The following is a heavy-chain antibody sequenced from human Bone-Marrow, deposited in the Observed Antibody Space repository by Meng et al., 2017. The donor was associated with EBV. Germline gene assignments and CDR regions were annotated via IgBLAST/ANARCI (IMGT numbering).Heavy chain of an antibody. Sequence: QGLLVQSAAEVKKPGSSVKVSCKTSGGPFRNYAVSWVRQAPGQGLEWLGGFLPTLGAPNYAQKFHGRVTITADESTSTHYMDLSSLRSDDTAVYYCASESGRGYTPDYWGQGTLVTVSS. CDR1: GGPFRNYA. D-gene: IGHD3-10*01. J-gene: IGHJ4*02. V-gene: IGHV1-69*01. CDR2: FLPTLGAP. CDR3: ASESGRGYTPDY.